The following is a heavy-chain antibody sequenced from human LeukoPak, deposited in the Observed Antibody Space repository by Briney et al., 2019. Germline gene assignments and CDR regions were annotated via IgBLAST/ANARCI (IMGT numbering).Heavy chain of an antibody. J-gene: IGHJ4*02. D-gene: IGHD1-26*01. Sequence: PSETLSLTCTVSGGSISSGDYYWSWIRQPAGKGLEWIGRISSSGSTNYNPSLKSRVTISVDTSKNQFSLKLSSVTAADTAVYYCARARSGKWGFDYWGQGTLVTVSS. CDR3: ARARSGKWGFDY. CDR1: GGSISSGDYY. CDR2: ISSSGST. V-gene: IGHV4-61*02.